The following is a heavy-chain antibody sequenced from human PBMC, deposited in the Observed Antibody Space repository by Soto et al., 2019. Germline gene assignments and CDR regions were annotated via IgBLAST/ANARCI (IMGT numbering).Heavy chain of an antibody. CDR2: ISGYNGVT. V-gene: IGHV1-18*01. Sequence: VQGYCKASGYGFCIHGGIWLRQAHGQGLEWMGWISGYNGVTNNAQKFQARVTMTIETTTSTVYMELRGLRSDDTAVYYCARDGGYYYDGSGYYSDYWGQGTLVTVSS. CDR3: ARDGGYYYDGSGYYSDY. CDR1: GYGFCIHG. D-gene: IGHD3-22*01. J-gene: IGHJ4*02.